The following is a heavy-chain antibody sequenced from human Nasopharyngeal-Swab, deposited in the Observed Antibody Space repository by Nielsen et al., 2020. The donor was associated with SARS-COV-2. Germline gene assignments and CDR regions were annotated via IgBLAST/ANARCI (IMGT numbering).Heavy chain of an antibody. CDR3: TRQTDVVVVAATGFPVDP. CDR1: GFTFSGSA. J-gene: IGHJ5*02. V-gene: IGHV3-73*01. D-gene: IGHD2-15*01. Sequence: GESLKISCAASGFTFSGSAMHWVRQASGKGLEWVGRIRSKANSYATAYAASVKGRFTISRDDSKNTAYLQMNSLKTEDTAVYYCTRQTDVVVVAATGFPVDPWGQGTLVTVPS. CDR2: IRSKANSYAT.